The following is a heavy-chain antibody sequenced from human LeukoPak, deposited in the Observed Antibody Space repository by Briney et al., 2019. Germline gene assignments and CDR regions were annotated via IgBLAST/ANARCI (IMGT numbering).Heavy chain of an antibody. CDR1: AFTFDDYG. CDR2: IIGNGGNT. V-gene: IGHV3-20*04. J-gene: IGHJ4*02. CDR3: ARDRSGSFSTATFDS. D-gene: IGHD1-26*01. Sequence: GGSLRPSCAASAFTFDDYGMSWVRQAPGKGLEWVSGIIGNGGNTGYADSVKGRFTISRDNAKNSLYLQMNSLRAEDTALYYCARDRSGSFSTATFDSWGQGTLVTVSS.